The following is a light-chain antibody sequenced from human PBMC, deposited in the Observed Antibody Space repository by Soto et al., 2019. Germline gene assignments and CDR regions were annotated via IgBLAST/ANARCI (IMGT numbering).Light chain of an antibody. V-gene: IGKV1-27*01. CDR2: GAY. J-gene: IGKJ3*01. CDR3: HGYRSAPFT. Sequence: IQMTQSPSSLSASVGDRVTITCRASQDIGHLLSWYQQKPGKAPKLLIYGAYNVQSGVPSRFSGSGSGTDFTLTISSLQPEDVATYYCHGYRSAPFTFGPGTKVDL. CDR1: QDIGHL.